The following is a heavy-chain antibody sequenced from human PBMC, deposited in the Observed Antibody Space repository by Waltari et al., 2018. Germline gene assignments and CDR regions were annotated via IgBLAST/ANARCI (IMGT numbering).Heavy chain of an antibody. CDR2: IYYSGST. J-gene: IGHJ4*02. Sequence: QLQLQESGPGLVKPSETLSLTCPVSGGSISSSSYYWGWIRQPPGKGLEWIGSIYYSGSTYYNPSLKSRVTISVDTSKNQFSLKLSSVTAADTAVYYCAREAGSSSSSPLDYWGQGTLVTVSS. CDR3: AREAGSSSSSPLDY. CDR1: GGSISSSSYY. D-gene: IGHD6-6*01. V-gene: IGHV4-39*07.